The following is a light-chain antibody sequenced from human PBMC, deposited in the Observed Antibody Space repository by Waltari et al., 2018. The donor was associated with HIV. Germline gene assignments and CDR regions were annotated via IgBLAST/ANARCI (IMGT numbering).Light chain of an antibody. CDR2: DVN. Sequence: QSALTQPRSVSGSPGQSVTISCTGTSSDVGGYNSVSWYQQHPGKAPKLMIYDVNKRPSGVPDRFSGSKSDNTASLTISRLQAEDEADYFCCSYAGNSFLFGGGTKLTVL. CDR3: CSYAGNSFL. V-gene: IGLV2-11*01. J-gene: IGLJ2*01. CDR1: SSDVGGYNS.